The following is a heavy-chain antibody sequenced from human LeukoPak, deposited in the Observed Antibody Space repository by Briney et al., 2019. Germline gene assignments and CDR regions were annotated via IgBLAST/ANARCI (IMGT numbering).Heavy chain of an antibody. D-gene: IGHD5-12*01. CDR2: IYYSGST. CDR1: GGSISSGDYY. V-gene: IGHV4-30-4*08. CDR3: ARERSGYDYDY. J-gene: IGHJ4*02. Sequence: SETLSLTCTVSGGSISSGDYYWSWIRQPPATGLEWIGYIYYSGSTYYNPSLKSRVSISVDTSKNQFSLKLSSVAAADTAVYYCARERSGYDYDYWGLGTLVTVSS.